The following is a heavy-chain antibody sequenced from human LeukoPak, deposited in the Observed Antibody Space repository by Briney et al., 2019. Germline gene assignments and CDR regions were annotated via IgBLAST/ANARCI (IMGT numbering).Heavy chain of an antibody. CDR2: IYHSGST. V-gene: IGHV4-38-2*02. D-gene: IGHD5-12*01. J-gene: IGHJ6*03. Sequence: SETLFLTCTVSGYSISSGYYWGWIRQPPGKGLEWIGSIYHSGSTYYNPSLKSRVTISVDTFKNQFSLKLSSVTAADTAVYYCARVSYSKDSGYDHYYYYYMDVWGKGTTVTVSS. CDR3: ARVSYSKDSGYDHYYYYYMDV. CDR1: GYSISSGYY.